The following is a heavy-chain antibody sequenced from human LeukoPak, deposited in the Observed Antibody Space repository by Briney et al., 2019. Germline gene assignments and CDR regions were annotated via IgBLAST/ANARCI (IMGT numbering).Heavy chain of an antibody. CDR2: IIPIFGTA. J-gene: IGHJ6*03. Sequence: GASVKVSCKASGGTFSSYAISWVRQAPGQGLEWMGGIIPIFGTANYAQKFQGRVTITADKSTSTAYMELSSLRSEDTAVYYCARDLGGATTFYHYYMDVWGKGTTVTVSS. CDR1: GGTFSSYA. D-gene: IGHD1-26*01. CDR3: ARDLGGATTFYHYYMDV. V-gene: IGHV1-69*06.